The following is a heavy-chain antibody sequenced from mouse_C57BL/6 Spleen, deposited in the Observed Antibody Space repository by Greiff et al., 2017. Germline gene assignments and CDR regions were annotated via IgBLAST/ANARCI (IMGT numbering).Heavy chain of an antibody. Sequence: EVKLVESGGGLVKPGGSLKLSCAASGFTFSSYAMSWVRQTPEKRLEWVATISDGGSYTYYPDNVKGRFTISRDNAKNNLYLQMSHLKSEDTAMYYCARGGWYERAMDYWGQGTSVTVSS. CDR1: GFTFSSYA. CDR3: ARGGWYERAMDY. J-gene: IGHJ4*01. CDR2: ISDGGSYT. D-gene: IGHD2-14*01. V-gene: IGHV5-4*03.